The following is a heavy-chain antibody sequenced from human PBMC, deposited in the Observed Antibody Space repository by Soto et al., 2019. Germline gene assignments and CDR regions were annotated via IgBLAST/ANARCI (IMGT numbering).Heavy chain of an antibody. Sequence: SETLSLTCSVSGGAINSHYWSWIRQPPGEGLEWIGDIYYKGGPRYNPSLKSRVTISVDTSKKYFSLNLHSVTAADTAVYYCARDLGIFYGVDVWGQGTAVTVSS. V-gene: IGHV4-59*11. J-gene: IGHJ6*02. CDR1: GGAINSHY. CDR3: ARDLGIFYGVDV. D-gene: IGHD3-9*01. CDR2: IYYKGGP.